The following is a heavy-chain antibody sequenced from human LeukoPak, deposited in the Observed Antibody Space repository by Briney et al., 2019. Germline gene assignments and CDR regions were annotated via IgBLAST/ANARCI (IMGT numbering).Heavy chain of an antibody. CDR1: GGAISSSSYY. CDR2: IYYSGCT. D-gene: IGHD3-3*01. J-gene: IGHJ3*02. CDR3: ARQSRITIFGVVIIEAFDI. V-gene: IGHV4-39*01. Sequence: SETLSLTCTVSGGAISSSSYYWGWIRQPPGKGLEWIGSIYYSGCTYYNPSLKSRVTISVDTSKNQFSLKLSSVTAADTAVYYCARQSRITIFGVVIIEAFDIWGQGTMVNVSS.